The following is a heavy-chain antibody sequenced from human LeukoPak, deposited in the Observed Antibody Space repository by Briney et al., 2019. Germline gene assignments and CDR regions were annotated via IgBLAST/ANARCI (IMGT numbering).Heavy chain of an antibody. V-gene: IGHV3-23*01. CDR1: GFTFSSYG. CDR2: ISGSGGST. Sequence: GGSLRLSCAASGFTFSSYGMSWVRQAPGKGLEWVSAISGSGGSTYYADSVKGRFTISRDNSKNTLYLQMNSLRAEDTAVYYCAKAAYYYGSGSFPFDYWGQGTLVTVSS. J-gene: IGHJ4*02. CDR3: AKAAYYYGSGSFPFDY. D-gene: IGHD3-10*01.